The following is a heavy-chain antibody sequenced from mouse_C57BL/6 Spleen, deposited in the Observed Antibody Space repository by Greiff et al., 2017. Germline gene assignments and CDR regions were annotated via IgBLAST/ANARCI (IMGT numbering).Heavy chain of an antibody. D-gene: IGHD1-1*01. V-gene: IGHV1-5*01. CDR3: TRADGSSYIAMDY. CDR1: GYTFTSYW. Sequence: EVQLQQSGTVLARPGASVKMSCKTSGYTFTSYWMHWVKQRPGQGLEWIGAIYPGNSDTSYNQKFKGKAKLTAVTSASTAYMELSSLTNEDSAVYYCTRADGSSYIAMDYWGQGTSVTVSS. J-gene: IGHJ4*01. CDR2: IYPGNSDT.